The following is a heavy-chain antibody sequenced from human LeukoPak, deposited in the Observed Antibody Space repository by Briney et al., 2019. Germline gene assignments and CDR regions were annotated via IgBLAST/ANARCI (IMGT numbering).Heavy chain of an antibody. Sequence: GESLKISCKGSGYSFTNYWITWVHQIPGKGLEWMGRIDPSDSYTNYSPSFQGQVTMSVDKSISTAYLQWSSLRASDTAMYYCARQVYDILTSDIWGQGTMVTVSS. CDR1: GYSFTNYW. V-gene: IGHV5-10-1*01. J-gene: IGHJ3*02. D-gene: IGHD3-9*01. CDR3: ARQVYDILTSDI. CDR2: IDPSDSYT.